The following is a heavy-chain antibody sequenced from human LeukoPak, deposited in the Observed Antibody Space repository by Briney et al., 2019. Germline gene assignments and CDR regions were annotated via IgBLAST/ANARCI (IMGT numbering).Heavy chain of an antibody. D-gene: IGHD1-1*01. CDR1: GYTFTSYG. CDR3: ARSPIGTATGTHFDY. V-gene: IGHV1-18*01. CDR2: ISAYNGNT. Sequence: GASVKVSCKASGYTFTSYGISWVRQAPGQGLEWMGWISAYNGNTNYAQKLQGRVTMTTDTSTSTAYMELRSLRSDDTAVYYCARSPIGTATGTHFDYWGQGTLVTVSS. J-gene: IGHJ4*02.